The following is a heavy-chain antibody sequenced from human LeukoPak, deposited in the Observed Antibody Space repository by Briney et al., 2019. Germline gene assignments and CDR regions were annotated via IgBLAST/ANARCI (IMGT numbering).Heavy chain of an antibody. CDR3: ARVSSSWLTVSWFDP. CDR2: IYHSGST. V-gene: IGHV4-38-2*02. CDR1: GYSISSGYY. D-gene: IGHD6-13*01. Sequence: PSETLSLTCTVSGYSISSGYYWGWIRPPPGKGLEWIGSIYHSGSTYYNPSLKSRVTISVDTSKNQFSLKLSSVTAADTAVYYCARVSSSWLTVSWFDPWGQGTLVTVSS. J-gene: IGHJ5*02.